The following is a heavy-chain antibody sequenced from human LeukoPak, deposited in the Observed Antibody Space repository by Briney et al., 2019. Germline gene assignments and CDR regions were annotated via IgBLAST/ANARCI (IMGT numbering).Heavy chain of an antibody. CDR2: INTNTGNP. J-gene: IGHJ5*02. Sequence: ASVKVSCKASGYTFTSYAMNWVRQAPGQGLEWMGWINTNTGNPTYAQGFTGRFVFSLDTSVSTAYPQICSLKAEDTAVYYCARYCSSTSCYSWFDPWGQGTLVTVSS. CDR1: GYTFTSYA. D-gene: IGHD2-2*01. CDR3: ARYCSSTSCYSWFDP. V-gene: IGHV7-4-1*01.